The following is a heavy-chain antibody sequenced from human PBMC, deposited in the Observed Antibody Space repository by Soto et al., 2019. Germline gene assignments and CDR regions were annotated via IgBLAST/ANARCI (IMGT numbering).Heavy chain of an antibody. CDR2: IKSKTDGGTT. Sequence: EVQLVESGGGLVKPGGSLRLSCAASGFTFSNAWMSWVRQAPGKGLEWVGLIKSKTDGGTTDYAAPVKGRFTISRDDSKNTLFLQMNSLKTEDTAVFYCTTELSGYENNYFDFWGQGTLVTVSS. CDR1: GFTFSNAW. J-gene: IGHJ4*02. CDR3: TTELSGYENNYFDF. D-gene: IGHD5-12*01. V-gene: IGHV3-15*01.